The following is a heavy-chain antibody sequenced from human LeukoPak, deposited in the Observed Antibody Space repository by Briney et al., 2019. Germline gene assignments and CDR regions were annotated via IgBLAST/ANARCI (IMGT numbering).Heavy chain of an antibody. J-gene: IGHJ5*02. D-gene: IGHD2-15*01. CDR3: ARAAVVVVAATSYNWFDP. CDR2: INPDSGGT. Sequence: ASVKVSCKASGYTFTDAYIHWVRQAPGQGLEWMGWINPDSGGTNYAQKFQGRVTMTRDTSITTVYMELSSLRSDDTAVYYCARAAVVVVAATSYNWFDPWGQGTLVTVSS. CDR1: GYTFTDAY. V-gene: IGHV1-2*02.